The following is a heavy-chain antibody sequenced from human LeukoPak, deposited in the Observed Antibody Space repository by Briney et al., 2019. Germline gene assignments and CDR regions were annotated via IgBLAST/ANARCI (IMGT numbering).Heavy chain of an antibody. CDR2: IYSGGSI. CDR3: ARGRLGYCTNCGMDV. V-gene: IGHV3-53*01. D-gene: IGHD2-8*01. CDR1: GFTFSNYP. Sequence: GGSLRLSCVVSGFTFSNYPMSWVRQAPGKGLEWVSVIYSGGSIYYADSVKGRFTISGDNSKNTLYLQMNSLRAEDTAVYYCARGRLGYCTNCGMDVWGQGTTVTVSS. J-gene: IGHJ6*02.